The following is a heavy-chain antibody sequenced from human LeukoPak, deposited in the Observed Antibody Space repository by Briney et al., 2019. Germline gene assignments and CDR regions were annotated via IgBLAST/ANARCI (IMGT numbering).Heavy chain of an antibody. CDR3: ARGLSTYYDFWSGVNWFDP. Sequence: PGGSLRLSCAASGFTFSSYEMNWVRQAPGKGLEGVSYISSSGSTIYYADSVKGRLTISRDNAKNSLYLQMNSLRAEDTAVYYCARGLSTYYDFWSGVNWFDPWGQGTLVTVSS. J-gene: IGHJ5*02. V-gene: IGHV3-48*03. CDR1: GFTFSSYE. CDR2: ISSSGSTI. D-gene: IGHD3-3*01.